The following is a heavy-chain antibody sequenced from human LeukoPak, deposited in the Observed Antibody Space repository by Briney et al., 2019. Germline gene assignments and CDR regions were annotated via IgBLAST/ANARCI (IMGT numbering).Heavy chain of an antibody. J-gene: IGHJ4*02. CDR3: AREGKGSGSYYYFDY. V-gene: IGHV1-69*04. D-gene: IGHD3-10*01. CDR1: GYTFTSNG. CDR2: IIPILGIA. Sequence: ASVKVSCNASGYTFTSNGISWVRQAPGQGLEWMGRIIPILGIANYARKFQGRVTITADKSTSTAYMELSSLRSEDTAVYYCAREGKGSGSYYYFDYWGQGTLVTVSS.